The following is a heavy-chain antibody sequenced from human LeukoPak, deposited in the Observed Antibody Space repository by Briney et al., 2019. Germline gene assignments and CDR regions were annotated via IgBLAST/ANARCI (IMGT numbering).Heavy chain of an antibody. CDR3: ARAVYDYVWGSYRLGFDY. V-gene: IGHV4-30-4*01. CDR1: GGSISSGDSY. Sequence: PSQTLSLTCTVSGGSISSGDSYWSWIRQPPWKGLEWIGYIYYSGSTYYNPSLKSRVTISVDTSKNQFSLKLSSVTAADTAVYYCARAVYDYVWGSYRLGFDYWGQGTLVTVSS. J-gene: IGHJ4*02. CDR2: IYYSGST. D-gene: IGHD3-16*02.